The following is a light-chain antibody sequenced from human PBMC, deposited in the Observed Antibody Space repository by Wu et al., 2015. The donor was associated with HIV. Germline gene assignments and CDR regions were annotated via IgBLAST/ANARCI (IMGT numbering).Light chain of an antibody. Sequence: EIVLTQSPGTLSLSPGERATLSCRASQSVSSSYLAWYQQKSGQAPRLLTYGTSNRATGIPDRFSGSGSGTDFTLTISRLEPEDFAVYYCQQYDSLPWTFGQGTKVEIK. CDR2: GTS. J-gene: IGKJ1*01. CDR1: QSVSSSY. V-gene: IGKV3-20*01. CDR3: QQYDSLPWT.